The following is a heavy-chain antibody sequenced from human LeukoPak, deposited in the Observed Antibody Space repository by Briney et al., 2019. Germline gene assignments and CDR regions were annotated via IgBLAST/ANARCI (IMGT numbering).Heavy chain of an antibody. CDR1: GGTFSSYA. D-gene: IGHD1-26*01. Sequence: ASVKVSCKASGGTFSSYAISWVRQAPGQGLEWMGGIIPIFGTANYAQKFQGRVTITTDESTSTAYMELSSLRSEDTAVYYCATLKWSYDYYYYMDVWGKGTTVTVSS. CDR3: ATLKWSYDYYYYMDV. J-gene: IGHJ6*03. CDR2: IIPIFGTA. V-gene: IGHV1-69*05.